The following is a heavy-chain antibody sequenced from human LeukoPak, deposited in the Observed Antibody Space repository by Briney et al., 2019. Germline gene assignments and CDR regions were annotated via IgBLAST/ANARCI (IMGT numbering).Heavy chain of an antibody. D-gene: IGHD6-19*01. Sequence: KSSETLSLTCTVSGGSVSSGSYYWTWIRQPPGKGLEWTGYIYYSGSTNYNPSLKSRVTISVDTSKNRFSLNLSSVTAADTAVYYCARGSGLYTDFDYWGQGTLVTVSS. V-gene: IGHV4-61*01. CDR3: ARGSGLYTDFDY. CDR1: GGSVSSGSYY. CDR2: IYYSGST. J-gene: IGHJ4*02.